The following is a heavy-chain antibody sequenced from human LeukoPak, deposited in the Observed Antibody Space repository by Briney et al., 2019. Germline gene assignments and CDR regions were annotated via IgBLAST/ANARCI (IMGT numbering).Heavy chain of an antibody. CDR2: IYYSGST. D-gene: IGHD2-15*01. CDR3: ASGYCSGGSCYEFDY. J-gene: IGHJ4*02. Sequence: SETLSLTCTVSGGSISSSSYYWGWIRQPPGKGLEWIGSIYYSGSTYYNPSLKSRVTISVDTSKNQFSLKLSSVTAADTAVYYCASGYCSGGSCYEFDYWGQGTLVTVSS. V-gene: IGHV4-39*01. CDR1: GGSISSSSYY.